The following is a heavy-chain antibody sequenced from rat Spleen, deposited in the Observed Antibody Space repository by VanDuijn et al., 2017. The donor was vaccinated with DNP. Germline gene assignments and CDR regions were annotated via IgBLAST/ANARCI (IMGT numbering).Heavy chain of an antibody. CDR2: ISYDGTRT. Sequence: EVQLVESGGGLVQPGRSLKLSCAASGFIFSNYDMAWVRQAPKKGLEWVATISYDGTRTYYRDSMKGRFTVSRDNAKTTLYLQMDSLRSEDTATYYCARHGLYFDYWGQGVMVTVSS. CDR1: GFIFSNYD. V-gene: IGHV5-7*01. J-gene: IGHJ2*01. CDR3: ARHGLYFDY.